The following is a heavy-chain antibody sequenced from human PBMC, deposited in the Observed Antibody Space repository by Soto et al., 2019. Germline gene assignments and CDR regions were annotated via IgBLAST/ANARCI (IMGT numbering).Heavy chain of an antibody. D-gene: IGHD5-18*01. CDR3: AKDFGYNYGYDAFDI. J-gene: IGHJ3*02. V-gene: IGHV3-23*01. CDR1: GFTFSSYA. CDR2: VSGSGGST. Sequence: PVGSLRLSCAASGFTFSSYAMSWVRQAPGKGLEWVSGVSGSGGSTYCVDSVKGRFTISRDNSKNTLYLQMNSLRAEDTDVYYCAKDFGYNYGYDAFDIWGQGTMVTVSS.